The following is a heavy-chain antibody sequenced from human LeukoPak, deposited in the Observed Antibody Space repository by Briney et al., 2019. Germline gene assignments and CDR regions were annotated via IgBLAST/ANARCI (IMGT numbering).Heavy chain of an antibody. J-gene: IGHJ3*02. V-gene: IGHV1-2*02. Sequence: GASVKVSCKASGYTFTGYYMHWVRQAPGQGLEWMGWINPNSGGTNYAQKFQGRVTMTRDTPISTAYMELSRLRSDDTAVYYCARGALDGSDAFDIWGQGTMVTVSS. CDR1: GYTFTGYY. D-gene: IGHD6-13*01. CDR2: INPNSGGT. CDR3: ARGALDGSDAFDI.